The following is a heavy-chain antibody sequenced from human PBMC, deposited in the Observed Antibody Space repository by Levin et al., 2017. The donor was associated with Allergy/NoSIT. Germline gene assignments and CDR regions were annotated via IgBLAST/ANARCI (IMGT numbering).Heavy chain of an antibody. D-gene: IGHD2-8*02. V-gene: IGHV5-10-1*01. CDR1: GYSFTSYW. CDR2: IDPSDSYT. Sequence: SGGSLRLSCKGSGYSFTSYWISWVRQMPGKGLEWMGRIDPSDSYTNYSPSFQGHVTISADKSISTAYLQWSSLKASDTAMYYCARLVSAEGDYYYYYGMDGWGQGTTVTVSS. CDR3: ARLVSAEGDYYYYYGMDG. J-gene: IGHJ6*02.